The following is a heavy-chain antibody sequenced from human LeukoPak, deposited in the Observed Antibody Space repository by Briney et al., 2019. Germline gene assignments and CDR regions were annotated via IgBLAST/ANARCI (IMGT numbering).Heavy chain of an antibody. V-gene: IGHV3-21*01. Sequence: GGSLRLSCAASEFTFSSYSMNWVRQAPGKGLEWVSSISSSSSYIYYADSVKGRFTISRDNAKNSLYLQMNSLRAEDTALYYCARAETRVTTWTTWGQGTLVTVSS. D-gene: IGHD4-17*01. J-gene: IGHJ4*02. CDR1: EFTFSSYS. CDR2: ISSSSSYI. CDR3: ARAETRVTTWTT.